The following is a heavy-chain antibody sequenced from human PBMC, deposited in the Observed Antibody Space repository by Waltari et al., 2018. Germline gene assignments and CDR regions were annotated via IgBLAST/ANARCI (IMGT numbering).Heavy chain of an antibody. CDR3: ARGWSMVRGVPIDY. V-gene: IGHV1-3*01. CDR2: INAGNGNK. CDR1: GYTFKTYA. J-gene: IGHJ4*02. D-gene: IGHD3-10*01. Sequence: QVQVVQSGAEVKKPGASVKVSCKASGYTFKTYAMHWVRQAPGQRLEWMGWINAGNGNKKYSQKFQGRVTITRDTSASTAYMGLSSLRSEDTAVYYCARGWSMVRGVPIDYWGQGTLVTVSS.